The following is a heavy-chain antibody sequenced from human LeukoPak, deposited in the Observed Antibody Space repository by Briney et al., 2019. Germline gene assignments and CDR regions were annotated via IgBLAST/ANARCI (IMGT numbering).Heavy chain of an antibody. D-gene: IGHD1/OR15-1a*01. CDR2: VKFDESGR. J-gene: IGHJ4*02. CDR3: TRVTTNGYFEY. V-gene: IGHV3-7*04. CDR1: GFTFSSFW. Sequence: GGSLRLSCAASGFTFSSFWMAWVRQAPGKGLEWVASVKFDESGRHHVDPVKGRFTISRDNAKNSLYLQMNSLRAEDTAVYFCTRVTTNGYFEYWGQGTLVTVSS.